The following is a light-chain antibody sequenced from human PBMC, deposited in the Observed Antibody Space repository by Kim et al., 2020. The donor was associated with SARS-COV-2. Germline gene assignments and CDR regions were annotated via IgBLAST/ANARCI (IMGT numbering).Light chain of an antibody. V-gene: IGKV3-20*01. CDR1: QSVSNSY. Sequence: DIVLTQSPDTLSLSPGERATLSCRASQSVSNSYLAWYQQKPGQAPRLLIYGASSRATGIPDRFSGSGSGTDFTLTISRLEPEDFAVYYCQQCGSSHYTFGQGTKLEIK. CDR2: GAS. CDR3: QQCGSSHYT. J-gene: IGKJ2*01.